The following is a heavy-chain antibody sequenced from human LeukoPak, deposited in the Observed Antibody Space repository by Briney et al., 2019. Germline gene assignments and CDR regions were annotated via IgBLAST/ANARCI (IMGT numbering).Heavy chain of an antibody. J-gene: IGHJ4*02. Sequence: GGSLRLSCAASGFTFSSYSMNWVRQAPGKGLEWVSSISSSSSYIYYADSVKGRFTISRDNAKNSLYLQMNSLRAEDTAVYYCARGPPGSSSYDYWGQGTLVTVSS. D-gene: IGHD1-1*01. CDR2: ISSSSSYI. CDR3: ARGPPGSSSYDY. V-gene: IGHV3-21*01. CDR1: GFTFSSYS.